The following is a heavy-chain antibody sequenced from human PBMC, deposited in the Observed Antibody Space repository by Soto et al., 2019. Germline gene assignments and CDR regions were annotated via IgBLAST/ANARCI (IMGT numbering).Heavy chain of an antibody. D-gene: IGHD4-17*01. CDR2: ISYDGSNK. V-gene: IGHV3-30*18. CDR1: GFTFSSYG. CDR3: AKDSGPYGDYPYYYGMDV. Sequence: VQLVESGGGVVQPGRSLRLSCAASGFTFSSYGMHWVRQAPGKGLEWVAVISYDGSNKYYADSVKGRFTISRDNSKNTLYLQMNSLRAEDTAVYYCAKDSGPYGDYPYYYGMDVWGQGTTVTVSS. J-gene: IGHJ6*02.